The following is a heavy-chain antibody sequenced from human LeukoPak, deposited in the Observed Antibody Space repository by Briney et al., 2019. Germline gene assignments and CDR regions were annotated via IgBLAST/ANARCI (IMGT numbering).Heavy chain of an antibody. CDR2: FDPEDGET. D-gene: IGHD1-14*01. V-gene: IGHV1-24*01. Sequence: ASVKVSCKVSGYTLTELSMHWVRQAPGKGLEWMGGFDPEDGETIYAQKFQGRVTMTEGTSTDTAYMELSSLRSEDTAVYYCATDPLPPNYYYYGMDVWGQGTTVTVSS. CDR3: ATDPLPPNYYYYGMDV. CDR1: GYTLTELS. J-gene: IGHJ6*02.